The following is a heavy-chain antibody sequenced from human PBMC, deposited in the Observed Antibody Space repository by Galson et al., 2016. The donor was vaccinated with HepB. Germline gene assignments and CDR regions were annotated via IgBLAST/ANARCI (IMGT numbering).Heavy chain of an antibody. Sequence: SVKVSCRASGYTFTGYYIHWVRQAPGQGLEWMGWINPYNSDTNYAQKFQGRVTMTRDTSISTAYMDLNRLRSDGSAVYYCARGEVVVTGILSVRYFDYWGQGTLVTVSS. CDR2: INPYNSDT. J-gene: IGHJ4*02. D-gene: IGHD2-21*02. CDR3: ARGEVVVTGILSVRYFDY. CDR1: GYTFTGYY. V-gene: IGHV1-2*02.